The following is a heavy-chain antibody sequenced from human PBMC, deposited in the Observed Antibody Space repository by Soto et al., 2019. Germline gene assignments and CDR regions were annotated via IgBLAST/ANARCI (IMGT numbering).Heavy chain of an antibody. CDR1: GYTFTGYY. J-gene: IGHJ6*03. CDR3: ARGEVVVVAALYSYYYMDV. CDR2: INPNSGGT. Sequence: QVQLVQSGAEVKKPGASVKVSCKASGYTFTGYYMHWVRQAPGQGLEWMGWINPNSGGTNYAQKSQGWGTITRDTSISTADMELSRLRSDDTAVYYCARGEVVVVAALYSYYYMDVWGKVPTVTVAS. D-gene: IGHD2-15*01. V-gene: IGHV1-2*04.